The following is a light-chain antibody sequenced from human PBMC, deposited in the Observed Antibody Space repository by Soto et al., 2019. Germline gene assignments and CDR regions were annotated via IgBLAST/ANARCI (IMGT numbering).Light chain of an antibody. V-gene: IGKV1-5*03. J-gene: IGKJ1*01. Sequence: DIQMTQSPSTLSASVGDRVTITCRASQSISDWLAWYQQKPGKAPKLLIYKASSLESGVPSRFSGSGSGTEFTLTISSLQPDDFATYYCQQYNSYSETFGQGTEVEVK. CDR3: QQYNSYSET. CDR1: QSISDW. CDR2: KAS.